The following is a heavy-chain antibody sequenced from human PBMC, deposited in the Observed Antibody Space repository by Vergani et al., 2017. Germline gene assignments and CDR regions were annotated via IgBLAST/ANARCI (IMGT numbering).Heavy chain of an antibody. D-gene: IGHD6-19*01. Sequence: QVQLVESGGGVVQPGRSLRLSCAASGFTFSSYGMHWVRQAPGKGLEWVAVISYDGSNKYYADSVKGRFTISRDNSNNTLYLQMNSLRAEDTAVYYCAKDRGAVAGLFDYWGQGTLVTVSS. J-gene: IGHJ4*02. CDR3: AKDRGAVAGLFDY. CDR1: GFTFSSYG. CDR2: ISYDGSNK. V-gene: IGHV3-30*18.